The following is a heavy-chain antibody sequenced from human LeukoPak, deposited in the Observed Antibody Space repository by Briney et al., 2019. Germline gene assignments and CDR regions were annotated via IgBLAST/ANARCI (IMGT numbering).Heavy chain of an antibody. V-gene: IGHV4-4*07. J-gene: IGHJ6*03. D-gene: IGHD3-10*01. CDR1: GGSISSYY. Sequence: SETLSLTCTVSGGSISSYYWSWIRQPAGKGLEWIGRIYTSGSTNYNPSLKSRVTMSVDTSKNQFSLKLSSVTAADTAVYYCARDGEDGSGNGYYYYMDVWGKGTTVTISS. CDR2: IYTSGST. CDR3: ARDGEDGSGNGYYYYMDV.